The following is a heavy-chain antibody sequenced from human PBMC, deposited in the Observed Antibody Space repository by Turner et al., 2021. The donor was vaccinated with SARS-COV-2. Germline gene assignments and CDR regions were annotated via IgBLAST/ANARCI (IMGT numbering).Heavy chain of an antibody. CDR3: ARYIRGDGAALAFDI. J-gene: IGHJ3*02. CDR1: GYTFTSYG. Sequence: QVQLVQSGAEVKKPGASVKVSCTASGYTFTSYGISWERQAPGQGLEWMGWISAYNGNTNYAQKLQGRVTMTTDTSTSTAYMELRSLRSDDTALYYCARYIRGDGAALAFDIWGQGTMVTISS. D-gene: IGHD1-26*01. V-gene: IGHV1-18*04. CDR2: ISAYNGNT.